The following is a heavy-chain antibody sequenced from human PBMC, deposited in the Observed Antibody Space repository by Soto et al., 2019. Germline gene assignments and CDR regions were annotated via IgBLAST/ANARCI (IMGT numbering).Heavy chain of an antibody. CDR2: ISSSSSYT. CDR3: ARVSYDFRQYGMDV. CDR1: GFTFSDYY. V-gene: IGHV3-11*06. J-gene: IGHJ6*02. D-gene: IGHD3-3*01. Sequence: GGSLRLSCAASGFTFSDYYMSWIRQAPGKGLEWVSYISSSSSYTNYADSVKGRFTISRDNAKNSLYLQMNSLRAEDTAVYYCARVSYDFRQYGMDVWGQGTTVTVSS.